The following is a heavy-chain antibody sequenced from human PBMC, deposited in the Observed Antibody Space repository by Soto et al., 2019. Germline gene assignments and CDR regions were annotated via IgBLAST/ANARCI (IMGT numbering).Heavy chain of an antibody. J-gene: IGHJ6*02. CDR1: GFTFSSYA. V-gene: IGHV3-30-3*01. CDR3: AREVTVTMDYYYYGMDV. D-gene: IGHD4-4*01. CDR2: ISYDGSNK. Sequence: WGSLRLSWAASGFTFSSYAMHWVRQAPGKGLEWVAVISYDGSNKYYADSVKGRFTISRDNSKNTLYLQMNSLRAEDTAVYYCAREVTVTMDYYYYGMDVWGQRTTVTVSS.